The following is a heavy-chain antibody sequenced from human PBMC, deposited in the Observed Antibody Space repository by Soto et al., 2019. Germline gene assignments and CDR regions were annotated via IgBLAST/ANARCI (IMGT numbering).Heavy chain of an antibody. V-gene: IGHV4-4*07. D-gene: IGHD6-19*01. CDR2: IYSSGGT. J-gene: IGHJ6*02. CDR1: GGSMSNYY. CDR3: ARGAVAGVDYGMDV. Sequence: TLSLTCTVSGGSMSNYYWSWIRQPAGKGLEWIGRIYSSGGTNYNPSLKSRLTMSRDTSKRQFSLKLTSVTAADTAIYYCARGAVAGVDYGMDVWGRGTTVTVSS.